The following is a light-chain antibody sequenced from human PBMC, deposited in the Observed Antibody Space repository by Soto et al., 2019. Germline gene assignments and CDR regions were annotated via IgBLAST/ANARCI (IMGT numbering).Light chain of an antibody. CDR3: SSYGGSRV. CDR2: EVN. V-gene: IGLV2-8*01. Sequence: QSALTQPPSASGSPGQSVAISCTGSSSDIGAYDYVSWYQQHPGKAPNLIMYEVNKRPSGVPDRFSGSKSGNTASLVVSGLQSEDEADYYCSSYGGSRVFGGGTKLTVL. CDR1: SSDIGAYDY. J-gene: IGLJ3*02.